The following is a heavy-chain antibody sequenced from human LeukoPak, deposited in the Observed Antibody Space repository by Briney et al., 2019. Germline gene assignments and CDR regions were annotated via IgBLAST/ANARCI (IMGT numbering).Heavy chain of an antibody. J-gene: IGHJ4*02. Sequence: PGGSLRLSCAASGFTFSSYAMNWVRQAPGKGLELVSAIRGSGDISYYVDSVKGRFTISRDNSKNTLYLQMNSLRAEDRAIYYCAKDDDNWNDVFDYWGQGTLVTVSS. D-gene: IGHD1-20*01. V-gene: IGHV3-23*01. CDR2: IRGSGDIS. CDR3: AKDDDNWNDVFDY. CDR1: GFTFSSYA.